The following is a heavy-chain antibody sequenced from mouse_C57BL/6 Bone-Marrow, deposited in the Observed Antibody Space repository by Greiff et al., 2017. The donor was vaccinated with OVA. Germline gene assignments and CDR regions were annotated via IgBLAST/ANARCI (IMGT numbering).Heavy chain of an antibody. V-gene: IGHV1-64*01. CDR3: ARRRGRWLLKGY. CDR1: GYTFTSYW. CDR2: IHPNSGST. J-gene: IGHJ2*01. Sequence: QVQLQQPGAELVKPGASVKLSCKASGYTFTSYWMHWVKQRPGQGLEWIGMIHPNSGSTNYNEKFKSKATLTVDKSSSTAYMQLSSLTSEDSAVYYCARRRGRWLLKGYWGQGTTLTVSS. D-gene: IGHD2-3*01.